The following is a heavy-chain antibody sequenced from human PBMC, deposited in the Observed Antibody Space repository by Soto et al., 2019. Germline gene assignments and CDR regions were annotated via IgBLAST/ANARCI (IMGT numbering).Heavy chain of an antibody. V-gene: IGHV3-21*01. CDR2: ISSSSSYI. Sequence: GSLRLSCAASGFTFSSYSMNWVRQAPGKGLEWVSSISSSSSYIYYADSVKGRFTISRDNAKNSLYLQMNSLRAEDTAVYYCARVRSLAPYYYYMDVWGKGTTVTVSS. D-gene: IGHD6-6*01. J-gene: IGHJ6*03. CDR1: GFTFSSYS. CDR3: ARVRSLAPYYYYMDV.